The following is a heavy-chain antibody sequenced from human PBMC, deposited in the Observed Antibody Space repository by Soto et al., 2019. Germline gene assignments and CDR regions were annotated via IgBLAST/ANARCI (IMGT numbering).Heavy chain of an antibody. J-gene: IGHJ6*02. D-gene: IGHD1-20*01. CDR1: GYTFTSYG. Sequence: ASVKVSCKASGYTFTSYGMYWVRQAPGQRLEWMGWINAGNGNTKYSQKFQGRVTISRDNSKNTVYLQMYSLRAADTALYYCARDLEGNWSGDVWGQGTTVTVSS. CDR3: ARDLEGNWSGDV. CDR2: INAGNGNT. V-gene: IGHV1-3*01.